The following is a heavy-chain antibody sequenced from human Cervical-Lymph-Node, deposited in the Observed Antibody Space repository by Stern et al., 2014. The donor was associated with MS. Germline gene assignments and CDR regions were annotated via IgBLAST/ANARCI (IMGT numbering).Heavy chain of an antibody. CDR1: GATFSTNG. CDR2: IVPIFEKS. D-gene: IGHD4-23*01. Sequence: VQLVESGAEVKKPGSSVKVSCKVSGATFSTNGISWVRQGPGQGLEWMGAIVPIFEKSNDAQKFRGRVSITADESTNTAYMELTSLTSEDTGVYYCAREHHGGNFAAWGQGTLVTVSS. V-gene: IGHV1-69*01. J-gene: IGHJ5*02. CDR3: AREHHGGNFAA.